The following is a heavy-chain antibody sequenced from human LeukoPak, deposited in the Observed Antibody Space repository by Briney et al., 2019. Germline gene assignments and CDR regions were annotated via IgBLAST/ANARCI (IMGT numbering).Heavy chain of an antibody. V-gene: IGHV3-21*01. CDR2: IHSSSGSI. CDR1: GFTFTNYN. J-gene: IGHJ3*02. CDR3: ARDLAWDAFDI. Sequence: GGSLRLSCAASGFTFTNYNMNWVRQAPGKGLEWVSSIHSSSGSIYYADSLKGRFTISRDNAKNSLYLQMNSLRAEDTAVYYCARDLAWDAFDIWGQGTMVTVSS.